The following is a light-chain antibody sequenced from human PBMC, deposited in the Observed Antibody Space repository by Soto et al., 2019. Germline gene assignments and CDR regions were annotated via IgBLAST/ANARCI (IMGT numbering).Light chain of an antibody. CDR2: DTS. CDR1: QGVSSD. V-gene: IGKV3-15*01. CDR3: QQYNNWPET. Sequence: EIVMTQSPATLSVSPGERATLSCRASQGVSSDLAWYQQKPGQAPRLLIYDTSTRATGIPARFSGSGSGTEFTLTISSLQSGDFAVYYCQQYNNWPETFGQGTKVDIK. J-gene: IGKJ1*01.